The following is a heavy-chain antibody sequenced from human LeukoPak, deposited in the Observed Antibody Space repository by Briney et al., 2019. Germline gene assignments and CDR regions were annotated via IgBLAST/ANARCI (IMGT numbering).Heavy chain of an antibody. Sequence: PSETLSLTCTVSGGSISSYYWSWIRQPAGKGLEWIGRIYASGSTKYNPSLRSRVTMSADTSKNQFSLNLRSVTAADTAVYYCARDYGSTSSGWFDPWGQGSLVTVSS. CDR2: IYASGST. J-gene: IGHJ5*02. D-gene: IGHD6-6*01. V-gene: IGHV4-4*07. CDR1: GGSISSYY. CDR3: ARDYGSTSSGWFDP.